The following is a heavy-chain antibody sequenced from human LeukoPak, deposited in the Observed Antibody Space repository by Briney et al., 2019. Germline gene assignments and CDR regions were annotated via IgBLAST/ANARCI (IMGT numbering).Heavy chain of an antibody. V-gene: IGHV4-39*01. Sequence: SETLSLTCTVSGGSISRSDYYWGRVRQRPGKGLEWIGSISYSGSTYYNPSLKSRVTMFVDMSNNQLSLKLRSVTAADTAVYYCARSYCSSTTCYAVGAFDVWGQGTMVTVSS. CDR2: ISYSGST. D-gene: IGHD2-2*01. CDR1: GGSISRSDYY. CDR3: ARSYCSSTTCYAVGAFDV. J-gene: IGHJ3*01.